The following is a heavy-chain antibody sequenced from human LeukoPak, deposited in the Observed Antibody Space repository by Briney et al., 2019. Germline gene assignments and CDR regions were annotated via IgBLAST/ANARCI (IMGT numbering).Heavy chain of an antibody. J-gene: IGHJ4*02. CDR1: GFTFNSYN. D-gene: IGHD3-10*01. V-gene: IGHV3-21*06. CDR2: ISSSSSHI. Sequence: PGGSLRLSCAASGFTFNSYNMNWVRQAPGKGLEWVSSISSSSSHIYYADSVKDRFTISRDNAKNSLYLQMNSLRAEDTAIYYCARDRAPPDYWGQGTLVTVSS. CDR3: ARDRAPPDY.